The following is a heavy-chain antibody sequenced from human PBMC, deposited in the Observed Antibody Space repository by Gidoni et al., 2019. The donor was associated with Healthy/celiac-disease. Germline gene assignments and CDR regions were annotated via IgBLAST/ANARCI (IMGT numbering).Heavy chain of an antibody. V-gene: IGHV3-53*02. Sequence: EVQLVETGGGLIQPGGSLRLSCAASGFTVSSNYMSWVRQAPGKGLEWVSVIYSGGSTYYADSVKGRFTISRENSKNTLYLQMNSLRAEDTAVYYCARTGAAAFFDYWGQGTLVTVSS. D-gene: IGHD6-13*01. J-gene: IGHJ4*02. CDR1: GFTVSSNY. CDR3: ARTGAAAFFDY. CDR2: IYSGGST.